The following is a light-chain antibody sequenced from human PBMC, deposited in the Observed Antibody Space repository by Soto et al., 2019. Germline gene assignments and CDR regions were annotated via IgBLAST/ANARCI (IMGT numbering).Light chain of an antibody. CDR3: QTWGTGPWV. V-gene: IGLV4-69*01. CDR1: SGHSNYA. J-gene: IGLJ3*02. Sequence: QLVLTQSPSASASLGASVKLTCTLSSGHSNYAIAWHRQQPEKGPRYLMKLNSDGRHSKGDGIPDRFSGSSSGAERYLTISSLQSEDEADYYCQTWGTGPWVFGGGTKLTVL. CDR2: LNSDGRH.